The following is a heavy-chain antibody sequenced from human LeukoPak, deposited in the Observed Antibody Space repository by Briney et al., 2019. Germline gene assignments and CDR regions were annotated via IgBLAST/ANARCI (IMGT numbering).Heavy chain of an antibody. V-gene: IGHV3-23*01. Sequence: GGSLRLSCAASGFTFSSYAMSWVRQAPGKGLEWVSGISGSGGSTYYADSVKGRFTISRDNSKNTLYPQMNSLRAGDTAVYYCAKAMGATLFDYWGQGTLVTVSS. J-gene: IGHJ4*02. CDR2: ISGSGGST. CDR1: GFTFSSYA. CDR3: AKAMGATLFDY. D-gene: IGHD1-26*01.